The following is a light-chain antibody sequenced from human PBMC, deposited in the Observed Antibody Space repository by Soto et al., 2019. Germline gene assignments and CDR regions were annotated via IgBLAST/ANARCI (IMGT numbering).Light chain of an antibody. J-gene: IGKJ5*01. CDR3: QQYGSSSIT. CDR1: QSVSSSY. V-gene: IGKV3-20*01. CDR2: GAS. Sequence: EIVLTQSPGTLSLSPGERATLSCRASQSVSSSYLAWYQQKPGQAPRLLIYGASSRATGIPDRFSGSGSGTDVTLTISRLEPEDFAVYYWQQYGSSSITFGQGTRLEIK.